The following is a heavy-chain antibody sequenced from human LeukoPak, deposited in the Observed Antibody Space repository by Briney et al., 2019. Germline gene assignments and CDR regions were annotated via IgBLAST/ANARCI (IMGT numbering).Heavy chain of an antibody. D-gene: IGHD5-18*01. J-gene: IGHJ5*02. V-gene: IGHV3-23*01. CDR3: AKTLYSYGYDLFEFDP. Sequence: GGSLRLSCAASGFTFSSYAMSWVRQAPGKGLEWVSAISGSGGSTYYADSVKGRFTISRDNSKNTLYLQMNSLRAEDTAVYYCAKTLYSYGYDLFEFDPWGQGTLATVSS. CDR2: ISGSGGST. CDR1: GFTFSSYA.